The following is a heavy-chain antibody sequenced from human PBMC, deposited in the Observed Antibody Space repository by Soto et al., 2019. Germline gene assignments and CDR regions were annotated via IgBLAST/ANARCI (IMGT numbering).Heavy chain of an antibody. V-gene: IGHV2-5*02. CDR2: IYWDDDK. D-gene: IGHD1-26*01. J-gene: IGHJ4*02. CDR1: GFSLSTREVG. Sequence: QITLKESGPTLVKPTQTLTLTCTFSGFSLSTREVGVGWIRQPPGKALEWLALIYWDDDKRYSPSLKTRLTITQDTSKNQLVLTMTKMDPVDTATYYCAHVRSCTRIEEYLAYYFASWGQGTLVTVSS. CDR3: AHVRSCTRIEEYLAYYFAS.